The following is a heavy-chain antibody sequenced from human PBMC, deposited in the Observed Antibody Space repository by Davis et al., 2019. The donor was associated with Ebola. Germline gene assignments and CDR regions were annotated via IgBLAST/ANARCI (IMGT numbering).Heavy chain of an antibody. J-gene: IGHJ5*02. V-gene: IGHV5-10-1*01. CDR3: ARHGIVVVPAAVNWFDP. Sequence: KVSCKGSGYSFTSYWISWVRQMPGKGLEWMGRIDPSDSYTNYSPSFQGHVTISADKSISTAYLQWSSLKASDTAMYYCARHGIVVVPAAVNWFDPWGQGTLVTVSS. CDR1: GYSFTSYW. D-gene: IGHD2-2*01. CDR2: IDPSDSYT.